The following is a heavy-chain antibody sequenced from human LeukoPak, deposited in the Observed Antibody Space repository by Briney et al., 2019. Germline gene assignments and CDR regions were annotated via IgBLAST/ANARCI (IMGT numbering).Heavy chain of an antibody. D-gene: IGHD2-2*01. V-gene: IGHV3-23*01. J-gene: IGHJ5*02. CDR3: AKSGDCSSTSCYPHNWFDP. Sequence: GGSLRLSCAASGFTFSSYAMSWVRQAPGKGLEWVSAISGSGGSTYYADSVKGRFTISRDNSKNTLCLQMNSLRAEDTAVYYCAKSGDCSSTSCYPHNWFDPWGQGTLVTVSS. CDR1: GFTFSSYA. CDR2: ISGSGGST.